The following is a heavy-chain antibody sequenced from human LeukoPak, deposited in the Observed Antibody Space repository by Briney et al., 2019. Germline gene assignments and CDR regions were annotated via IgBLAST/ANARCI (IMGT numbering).Heavy chain of an antibody. D-gene: IGHD3-22*01. CDR3: AKYRYDSSGYSTRYYFDY. CDR1: GFTFSSYE. J-gene: IGHJ4*02. V-gene: IGHV3-48*03. Sequence: GGSLRLSCAASGFTFSSYEMNWVRQAPGKGLEWVSYISSSGSTIYYADSVKGRFTISRDNSKNTLYLQMNSLRAEDTAVYYCAKYRYDSSGYSTRYYFDYWGQGTLVTVSS. CDR2: ISSSGSTI.